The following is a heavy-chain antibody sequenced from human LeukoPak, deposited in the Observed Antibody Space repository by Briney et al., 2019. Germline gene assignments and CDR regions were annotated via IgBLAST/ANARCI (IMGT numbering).Heavy chain of an antibody. Sequence: GGSLRLSCAASGITFINYSVTWVRQAPGKGLEWVSAITGRGTFTDYADSVKGRFTISRDNSKNTLYLQMNSLRADDTAIYYCAKRSAESSGYFDSWGQGTLVTVSS. CDR3: AKRSAESSGYFDS. J-gene: IGHJ4*02. CDR2: ITGRGTFT. V-gene: IGHV3-23*01. CDR1: GITFINYS. D-gene: IGHD6-19*01.